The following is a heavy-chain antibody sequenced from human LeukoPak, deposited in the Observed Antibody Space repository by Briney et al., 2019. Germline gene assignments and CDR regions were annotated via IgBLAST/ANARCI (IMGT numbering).Heavy chain of an antibody. D-gene: IGHD3-10*01. Sequence: ASVKVSCKASGYTFTGYYMHWVRQAPGQGLEWMGWINPNSGGTNYAQKFQGRVTMTRDTSISTAYMELSRLRSDDTAVYYCARSYYGSGSYYNGKNWFDPWGQGTLVTVSS. J-gene: IGHJ5*02. CDR2: INPNSGGT. V-gene: IGHV1-2*02. CDR3: ARSYYGSGSYYNGKNWFDP. CDR1: GYTFTGYY.